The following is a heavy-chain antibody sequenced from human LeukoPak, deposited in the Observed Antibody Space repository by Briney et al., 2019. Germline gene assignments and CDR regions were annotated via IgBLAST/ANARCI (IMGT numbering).Heavy chain of an antibody. Sequence: GGSLRLSCASSGFTFSSYWMHWVRQVPGKGLVWVTRISSHGSSTIYADSVKGRFTISRHNAKNTLYVQMKSLRAEDTAVYYCSTGSGHAFDIWGRGTMVTVSS. V-gene: IGHV3-74*01. CDR2: ISSHGSST. CDR3: STGSGHAFDI. D-gene: IGHD3-10*01. J-gene: IGHJ3*02. CDR1: GFTFSSYW.